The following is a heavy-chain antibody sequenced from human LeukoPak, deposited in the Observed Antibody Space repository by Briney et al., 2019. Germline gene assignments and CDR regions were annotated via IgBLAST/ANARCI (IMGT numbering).Heavy chain of an antibody. CDR2: IDPSDSYT. CDR3: ARRPNDYGDYVGY. D-gene: IGHD4-17*01. Sequence: GESLEISCKGSGYSFTSYWIGWVRQMPGKGLEWMGRIDPSDSYTNYSPSFQGHVTISADKSISTAYLQWSSLKASDTAMYYCARRPNDYGDYVGYWGQGTLVTVSS. V-gene: IGHV5-10-1*01. J-gene: IGHJ4*02. CDR1: GYSFTSYW.